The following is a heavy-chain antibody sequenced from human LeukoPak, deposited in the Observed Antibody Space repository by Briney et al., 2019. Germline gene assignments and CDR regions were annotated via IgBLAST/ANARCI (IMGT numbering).Heavy chain of an antibody. CDR2: IWYDGSNK. CDR3: AKDFDSSGYYFEAYYFDY. D-gene: IGHD3-22*01. J-gene: IGHJ4*02. Sequence: GGSLRLSCAASGFTFSSYGTHWVRQAPGKGLEWVAVIWYDGSNKYYADSVKGRFTISRDNSKNTLYLQMNSLGAEDTAVYYCAKDFDSSGYYFEAYYFDYWGQGTLVTVSS. V-gene: IGHV3-33*06. CDR1: GFTFSSYG.